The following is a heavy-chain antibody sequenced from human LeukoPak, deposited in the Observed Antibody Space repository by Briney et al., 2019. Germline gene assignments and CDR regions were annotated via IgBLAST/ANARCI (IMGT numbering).Heavy chain of an antibody. CDR3: ARRVAVPGSYYFDY. CDR2: IYYSGTT. V-gene: IGHV4-59*08. D-gene: IGHD2-2*01. J-gene: IGHJ4*02. CDR1: GGSISSYY. Sequence: SETLSLTCTVSGGSISSYYWTWIRQPPGKGLEWIGYIYYSGTTKYNPSLKSRVTLSLDTSKNQFSLRLNSVTAADTAVYYCARRVAVPGSYYFDYWSQGTLVTVSS.